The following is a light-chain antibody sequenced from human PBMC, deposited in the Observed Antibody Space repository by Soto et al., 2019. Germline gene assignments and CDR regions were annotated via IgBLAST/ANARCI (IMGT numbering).Light chain of an antibody. CDR2: EVN. J-gene: IGLJ1*01. V-gene: IGLV2-14*01. CDR3: TSCITANTRCV. CDR1: SSDSGRYNY. Sequence: QSVLTQPASVSGSPGQSITISCTGTSSDSGRYNYVSWFQQHPGKVPKLVIFEVNYRPSGVSHRFSCSKSGTPAPLTITGLQAEDDADYYCTSCITANTRCVYGGGTKATVL.